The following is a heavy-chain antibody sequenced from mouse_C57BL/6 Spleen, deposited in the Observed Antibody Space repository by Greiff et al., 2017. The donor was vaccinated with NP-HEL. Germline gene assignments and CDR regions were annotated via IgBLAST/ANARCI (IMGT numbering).Heavy chain of an antibody. CDR1: GYTFTSYT. V-gene: IGHV1-4*01. D-gene: IGHD2-2*01. Sequence: VQLQQSGAELARPGASVKMSCKASGYTFTSYTMHWVKQRPGQGLEWIGYINPSSGYTKYNQKFKDKATLTADKSSSTAYMQLSSLTSEDSAVYYCARRSGYEDATDYWGQGTSVTVSS. CDR3: ARRSGYEDATDY. J-gene: IGHJ4*01. CDR2: INPSSGYT.